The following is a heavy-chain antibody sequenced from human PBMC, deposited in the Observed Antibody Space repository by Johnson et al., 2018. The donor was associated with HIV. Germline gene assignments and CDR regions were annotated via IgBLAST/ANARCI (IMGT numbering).Heavy chain of an antibody. D-gene: IGHD6-13*01. Sequence: VHLVESGGGLAQPGGSLRLTCAASGFTFSSYWKRWVRQAPEKGLEWVANIKQDGSENYCVDSVKGRFTISRDNAKNSLYLQMNSLRAEDTAVYYCAREGGIAAAGTDAFDIWGQGTMVTVSS. V-gene: IGHV3-7*01. J-gene: IGHJ3*02. CDR3: AREGGIAAAGTDAFDI. CDR1: GFTFSSYW. CDR2: IKQDGSEN.